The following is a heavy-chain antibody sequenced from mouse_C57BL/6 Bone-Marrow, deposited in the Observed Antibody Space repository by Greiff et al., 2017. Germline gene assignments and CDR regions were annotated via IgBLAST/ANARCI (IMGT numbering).Heavy chain of an antibody. V-gene: IGHV1-52*01. CDR2: IDPSDSET. J-gene: IGHJ3*01. CDR3: ARGDGYGNYMFAY. D-gene: IGHD2-1*01. CDR1: GYTFTSYW. Sequence: QVQLQQPGAELVRPGSSVKLSCKASGYTFTSYWMHWVKQRPIQGLEWIGNIDPSDSETHYNQKFKDKATLTVDKSSSTAYMQLSSLTSEDSAVYYCARGDGYGNYMFAYWGQGTLVTVSA.